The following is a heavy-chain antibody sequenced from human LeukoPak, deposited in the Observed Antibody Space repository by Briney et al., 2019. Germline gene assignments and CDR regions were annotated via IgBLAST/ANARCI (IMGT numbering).Heavy chain of an antibody. J-gene: IGHJ4*02. CDR2: TYRDGRT. V-gene: IGHV3-66*02. Sequence: GKSLRLSCKASGLTVGSNYMSWVRQAPGRGLEWVSVTYRDGRTYYSDSVKGRFTISGDNSKDTMYLQMNSLRLEDTAVYYCARARDSPYTYSLDSWGPGTLVTVSS. D-gene: IGHD1-26*01. CDR1: GLTVGSNY. CDR3: ARARDSPYTYSLDS.